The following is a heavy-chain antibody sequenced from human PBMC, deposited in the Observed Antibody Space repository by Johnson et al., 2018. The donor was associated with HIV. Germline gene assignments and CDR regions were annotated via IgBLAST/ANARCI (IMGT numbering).Heavy chain of an antibody. J-gene: IGHJ3*02. CDR2: ISWNSGSI. D-gene: IGHD4-11*01. CDR3: ARDDDYSKVRAFDI. Sequence: VQLVESGGGVVQPGRSLRLSCAASGFTFDDYAMHWVRQAPGKGLEWVSGISWNSGSIGYADSVKGRLTISRDNSKNTLYLQMNSLRAEDTAVYYCARDDDYSKVRAFDIWGQGTMVIVSP. V-gene: IGHV3-9*01. CDR1: GFTFDDYA.